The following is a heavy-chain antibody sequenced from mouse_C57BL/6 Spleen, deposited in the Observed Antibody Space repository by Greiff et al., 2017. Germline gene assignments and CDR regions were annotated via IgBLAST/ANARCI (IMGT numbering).Heavy chain of an antibody. CDR3: ASYGNYGAYAMDY. CDR1: GFSLTSYG. CDR2: IWSGGST. J-gene: IGHJ4*01. D-gene: IGHD2-1*01. Sequence: VKLQESGPGLVQPSQSLSITCTVSGFSLTSYGVHWVRQSPGKGLEWLGVIWSGGSTDYNAAFISRLSISKDNSKSQVFFKMNSLQADDTAIYYCASYGNYGAYAMDYWGQGTSVTVSS. V-gene: IGHV2-2*01.